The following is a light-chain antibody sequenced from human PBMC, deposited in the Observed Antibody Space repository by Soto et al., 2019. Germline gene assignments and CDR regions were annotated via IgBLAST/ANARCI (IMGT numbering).Light chain of an antibody. CDR3: QEYYSTPPWT. V-gene: IGKV4-1*01. Sequence: DIVMTQSPDSLAVSLGDRATINCKSSQSVLYSSNNKNYLAWYQQKPGQPPKLLIYWASTRESGVPDRFSGSGSGTDFTLTISSRQAEDVAVYCCQEYYSTPPWTFGQGTKVEIK. CDR2: WAS. J-gene: IGKJ1*01. CDR1: QSVLYSSNNKNY.